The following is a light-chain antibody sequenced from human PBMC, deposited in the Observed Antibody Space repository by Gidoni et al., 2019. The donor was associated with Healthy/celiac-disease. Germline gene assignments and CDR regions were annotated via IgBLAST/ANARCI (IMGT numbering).Light chain of an antibody. CDR3: QQRT. Sequence: DIQMTQSRSSLSASVGDRVTITCQQSQDISHYLNWYQQKPGKAPKLLIYDASNLETGVPSRFSVSGSGTDFTFTISSLQPEDIATYYCQQRTFGQGTKVEIK. CDR2: DAS. J-gene: IGKJ1*01. CDR1: QDISHY. V-gene: IGKV1-33*01.